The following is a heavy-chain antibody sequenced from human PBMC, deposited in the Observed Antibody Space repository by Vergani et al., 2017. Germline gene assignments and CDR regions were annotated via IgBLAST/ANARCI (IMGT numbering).Heavy chain of an antibody. D-gene: IGHD3-9*01. V-gene: IGHV4-59*01. J-gene: IGHJ4*02. CDR3: ARGADILTGYYSGGDFDY. CDR1: GGSISSYY. Sequence: QVQLQESGPGLVKPSETLYLTCTVSGGSISSYYWSWIRQPPGKGLEWIGYIYYSGSTNYNPSLKSRVTISVDTSKNQFSLKLSSVTAADTAVYYCARGADILTGYYSGGDFDYWGQGTLVTVSS. CDR2: IYYSGST.